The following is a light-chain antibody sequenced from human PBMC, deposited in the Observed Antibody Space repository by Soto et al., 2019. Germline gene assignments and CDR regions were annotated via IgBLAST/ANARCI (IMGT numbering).Light chain of an antibody. CDR1: QSVNNNY. Sequence: EIVLTQSPGTLSLSPGERATLSCRASQSVNNNYLAWYQQKPGQAPRLLIDGASSRATGIPDRFSGSGSGTDFTLTISRLEPEDFAVYYCQQYNNWPPITFGQGTRLEIK. J-gene: IGKJ5*01. CDR3: QQYNNWPPIT. V-gene: IGKV3-20*01. CDR2: GAS.